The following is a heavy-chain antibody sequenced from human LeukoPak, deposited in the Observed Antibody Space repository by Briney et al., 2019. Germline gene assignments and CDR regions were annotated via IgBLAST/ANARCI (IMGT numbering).Heavy chain of an antibody. CDR3: ARDRLGITMVRGERFSDY. CDR2: IYYSGST. Sequence: PSQTLSLTCTVSGGSISSGSYYWSWIRQPPGKGLVWIGSIYYSGSTYYNPSLKSRVTISVDTSKNQFSLKLSSVTAADTAVYYCARDRLGITMVRGERFSDYWGQGTLVTVSS. V-gene: IGHV4-39*07. CDR1: GGSISSGSYY. D-gene: IGHD3-10*01. J-gene: IGHJ4*02.